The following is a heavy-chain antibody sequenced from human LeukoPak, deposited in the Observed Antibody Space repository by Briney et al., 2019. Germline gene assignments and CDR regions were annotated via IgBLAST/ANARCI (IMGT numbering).Heavy chain of an antibody. V-gene: IGHV4-34*01. D-gene: IGHD4/OR15-4a*01. CDR1: GGSFSGYY. CDR3: VRLGDNLSFDY. Sequence: SETLSLTCAVYGGSFSGYYWSWIRQPPGKGLEWIGNTHHSGSSYYNPSLKSRVTMSVDTSKNQFSLNLSSVTAADTAVYYCVRLGDNLSFDYWGQGTLVTVSS. J-gene: IGHJ4*02. CDR2: THHSGSS.